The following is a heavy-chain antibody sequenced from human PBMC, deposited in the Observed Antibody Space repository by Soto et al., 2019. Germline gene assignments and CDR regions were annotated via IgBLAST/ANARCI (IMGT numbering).Heavy chain of an antibody. D-gene: IGHD3-22*01. CDR3: AKTYYYDSSGYYRTDSAEYFQH. CDR1: GFTFSSYG. V-gene: IGHV3-30*18. CDR2: ISYDGSNK. Sequence: QVQLVESGGGVVQPGRSLRLSCAASGFTFSSYGMHWVRQAPGKGLEWVAVISYDGSNKYYADSVKGRFTISRDNSKNTLYLQMNSLRAEDTAVYYCAKTYYYDSSGYYRTDSAEYFQHWGQGTLVTVSS. J-gene: IGHJ1*01.